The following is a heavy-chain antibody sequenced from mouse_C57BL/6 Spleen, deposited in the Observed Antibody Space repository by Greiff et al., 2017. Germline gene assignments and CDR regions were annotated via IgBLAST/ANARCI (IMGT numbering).Heavy chain of an antibody. CDR3: ARAVFITTVVACYFDY. CDR1: GYTFTSYG. Sequence: LVESGAELARPGASVKLSCKASGYTFTSYGISWVKQSTGQGLAWIGEIYPSSGNTYYNEKFKGKATLTADKSSSTAYMELRSLTSDDAAVYFCARAVFITTVVACYFDYWGQGTTLTVSS. D-gene: IGHD1-1*01. CDR2: IYPSSGNT. V-gene: IGHV1-81*01. J-gene: IGHJ2*01.